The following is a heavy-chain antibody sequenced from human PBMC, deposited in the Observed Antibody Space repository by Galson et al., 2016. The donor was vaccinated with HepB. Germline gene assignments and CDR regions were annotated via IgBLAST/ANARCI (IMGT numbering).Heavy chain of an antibody. CDR3: VQGSTAPAV. CDR1: GFTFTTYA. D-gene: IGHD1-26*01. CDR2: IRGSGGST. Sequence: SLRLSCAASGFTFTTYAMSWVRQAPGKGLEWVSAIRGSGGSTDYADSVKGRFTISRNNAKNTLSLQMNSLRADDTAIYYCVQGSTAPAVWGKGTTVTVSS. J-gene: IGHJ6*04. V-gene: IGHV3-23*01.